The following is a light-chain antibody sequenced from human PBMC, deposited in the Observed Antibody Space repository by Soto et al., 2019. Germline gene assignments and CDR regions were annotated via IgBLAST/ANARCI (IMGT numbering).Light chain of an antibody. V-gene: IGKV3-15*01. J-gene: IGKJ1*01. CDR2: SAS. Sequence: EIVMTQSASTLSGSAGERATLSCAASQSISDTLAWYQQKPGQAPRLLIYSASRRATGFPGRFSGSGYGTDFNLTISSLDTDDFAVYYCQQRAAWPWTFGRGTKVDIK. CDR1: QSISDT. CDR3: QQRAAWPWT.